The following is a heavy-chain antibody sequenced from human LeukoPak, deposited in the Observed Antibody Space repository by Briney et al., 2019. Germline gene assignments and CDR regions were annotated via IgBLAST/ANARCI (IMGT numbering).Heavy chain of an antibody. Sequence: GGSLRLSCAASGFTFSDYYMSWIRQAPGKGLEWISYISTRGTAIYYADSVKGRFTISRDNAKNSLFLQMNSLTTEDTAVYYCATVQFLEWLPDWGQGTLVAVS. CDR3: ATVQFLEWLPD. V-gene: IGHV3-11*04. CDR2: ISTRGTAI. J-gene: IGHJ4*02. D-gene: IGHD3-3*01. CDR1: GFTFSDYY.